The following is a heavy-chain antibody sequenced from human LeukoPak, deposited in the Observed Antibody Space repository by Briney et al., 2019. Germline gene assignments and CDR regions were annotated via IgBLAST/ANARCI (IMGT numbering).Heavy chain of an antibody. D-gene: IGHD5-12*01. CDR1: GFTFTNYN. CDR3: AKWGRGATIPVHYPYYFDY. J-gene: IGHJ4*02. CDR2: ILYDGSKK. Sequence: PGGSLRLSCAASGFTFTNYNMHWVRQTPGKGLQWVAAILYDGSKKYYADSVKGRFSVYRDNSKNTLYLQMNSLRAEDTAVYYCAKWGRGATIPVHYPYYFDYWGQGTLVTVSS. V-gene: IGHV3-30*18.